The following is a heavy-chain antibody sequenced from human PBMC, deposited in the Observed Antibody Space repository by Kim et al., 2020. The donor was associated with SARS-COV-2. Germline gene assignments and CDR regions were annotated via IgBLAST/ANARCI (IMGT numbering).Heavy chain of an antibody. CDR3: ARDRRIAVASSLDY. J-gene: IGHJ4*02. Sequence: YAQKFQGRVTMTRDTSTSTVYMELSSLRSEDTAVYYCARDRRIAVASSLDYWGQGTLVTVSS. V-gene: IGHV1-46*01. D-gene: IGHD6-19*01.